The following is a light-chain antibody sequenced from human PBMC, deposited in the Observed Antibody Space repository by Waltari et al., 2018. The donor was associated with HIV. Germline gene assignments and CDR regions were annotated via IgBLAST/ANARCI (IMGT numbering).Light chain of an antibody. CDR3: TSYVSSASPE. V-gene: IGLV2-14*01. Sequence: QSALPQPASVSGSPGQSITISCTGPSSAINYEHYVSWYQHHPGTAPKVIISEVTTRPSGVSSRFSGSKSGNTATLTISGLQAEDEADYFCTSYVSSASPEFGGWTRLTVL. CDR2: EVT. J-gene: IGLJ3*02. CDR1: SSAINYEHY.